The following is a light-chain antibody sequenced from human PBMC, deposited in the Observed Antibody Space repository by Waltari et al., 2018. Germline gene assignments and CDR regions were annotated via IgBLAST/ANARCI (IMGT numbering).Light chain of an antibody. CDR3: QKYNSAPLT. CDR1: QGISKY. V-gene: IGKV1-27*01. Sequence: DIQMTQSPSSLSASVGDRLTITCRASQGISKYLAWYQQRPGKIPKLLIYAASTLQSGVPSRVSGSGSGTDFTLTISALQPEDVATYYCQKYNSAPLTFGGGTKVEIK. J-gene: IGKJ4*01. CDR2: AAS.